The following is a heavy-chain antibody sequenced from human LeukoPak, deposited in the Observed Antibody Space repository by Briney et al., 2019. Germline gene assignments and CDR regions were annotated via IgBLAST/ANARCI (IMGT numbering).Heavy chain of an antibody. Sequence: ASVKVSCKPSGYTFTTYYIHWVRQAPGLGLEWMGWINPNNGGTNYAQNFQGRVTMTRDTSISTAYMELSSLISGDTALYYCARGYYNVLTGHLYFFDYWGQGTLVTVSS. D-gene: IGHD3-9*01. CDR2: INPNNGGT. CDR1: GYTFTTYY. CDR3: ARGYYNVLTGHLYFFDY. V-gene: IGHV1-2*02. J-gene: IGHJ4*02.